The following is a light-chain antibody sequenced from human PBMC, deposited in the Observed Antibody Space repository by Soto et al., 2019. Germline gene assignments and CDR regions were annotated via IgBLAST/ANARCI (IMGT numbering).Light chain of an antibody. CDR2: GAS. CDR3: QEYGDWPPDT. V-gene: IGKV3-15*01. Sequence: EVVLTQSPATLSVSPGDRATLSCRASQSVSRNLAWYQQKPGQAPRLLIYGASTRATGVPARFSGSGSVTEFTLSISSLQSEDVAVYYCQEYGDWPPDTFGQGTKLEI. J-gene: IGKJ2*01. CDR1: QSVSRN.